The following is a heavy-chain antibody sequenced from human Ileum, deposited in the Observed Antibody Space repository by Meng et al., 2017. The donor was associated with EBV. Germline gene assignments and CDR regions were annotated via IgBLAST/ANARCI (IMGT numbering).Heavy chain of an antibody. CDR2: IKDKSGGGTT. V-gene: IGHV3-15*01. CDR1: RFTFNNAW. Sequence: EVRLVESGVGLVKPGESLRLSCAGSRFTFNNAWVSWVRQAPGKGLEWIARIKDKSGGGTTDYAAPVKGRFSISRDESKNMVYLQMSSLKIEDTAVYYCVSSWVEPWGQGTLVTVPS. J-gene: IGHJ5*02. D-gene: IGHD2-2*01. CDR3: VSSWVEP.